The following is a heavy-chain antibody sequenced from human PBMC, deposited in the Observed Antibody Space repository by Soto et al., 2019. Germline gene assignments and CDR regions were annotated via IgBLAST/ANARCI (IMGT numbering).Heavy chain of an antibody. J-gene: IGHJ4*02. CDR3: ARLVVRGVIELQTGN. CDR1: GGLISSSSYY. Sequence: SETLSLTCTVSGGLISSSSYYWGWIRQPPGKGLEWIGSIYYSGTTFYNPSLKSRVTISVDTSKNHFSLKLSSVTAADTAVYYCARLVVRGVIELQTGNWGQGTLVTVSS. V-gene: IGHV4-39*01. CDR2: IYYSGTT. D-gene: IGHD3-10*01.